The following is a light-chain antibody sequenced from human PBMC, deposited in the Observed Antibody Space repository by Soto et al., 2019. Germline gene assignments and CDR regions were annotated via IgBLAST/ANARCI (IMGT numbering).Light chain of an antibody. CDR2: DNT. Sequence: QSVLTQPPSVSGAPGQRVTISCTGSSSNIGAGYDVHWYQRLPGRAPKLLIFDNTNRPSGVPDRFSGSKSGTSASLAITGLQADDEADYYCQSYDSGLTGSVFGGWTKQTVL. CDR1: SSNIGAGYD. CDR3: QSYDSGLTGSV. J-gene: IGLJ2*01. V-gene: IGLV1-40*01.